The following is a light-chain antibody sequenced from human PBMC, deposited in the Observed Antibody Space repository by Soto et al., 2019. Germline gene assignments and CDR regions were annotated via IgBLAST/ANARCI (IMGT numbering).Light chain of an antibody. CDR3: QQANDFPWT. V-gene: IGKV1-6*01. Sequence: AIQMTQSPSSLSASVGDRVTMTCRASQGIRNDLGWYQQKPGKAPKLLIYAASSLRTGVPSRFSGSGSGTDFTLTISSLQPEDSAIYYCQQANDFPWTFGQGTKVDIK. CDR2: AAS. J-gene: IGKJ1*01. CDR1: QGIRND.